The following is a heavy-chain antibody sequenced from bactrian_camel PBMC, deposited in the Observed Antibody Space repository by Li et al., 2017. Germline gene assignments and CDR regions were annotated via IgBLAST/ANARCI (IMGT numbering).Heavy chain of an antibody. V-gene: IGHV3S1*01. CDR1: GYTYSTYC. J-gene: IGHJ4*01. CDR2: IDSDYST. Sequence: HVQLVESGGGSVQAGGSLRLSCTASGYTYSTYCMAWFRQAPGKEREGVGRIDSDYSTSYADSVKGRFTISKDNVKNTLYLQMNSLKAEDTAMYYCAARAKLNGICQLGSTAYNYWGQGTQVTVS. D-gene: IGHD2*01. CDR3: AARAKLNGICQLGSTAYNY.